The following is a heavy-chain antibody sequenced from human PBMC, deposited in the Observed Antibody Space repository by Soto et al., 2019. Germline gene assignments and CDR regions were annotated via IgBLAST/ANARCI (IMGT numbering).Heavy chain of an antibody. CDR2: INTDGSTT. Sequence: EVQLVESGGGLVQPGGSLRLSCAASGFNFSNYWMHWVRQAPGKGPVWVSRINTDGSTTNYADSVKGRFTISRDNAKNTLYLQKTSLGAEDTPVYYCARDLGGYASHWGQGTLVTVSS. CDR3: ARDLGGYASH. D-gene: IGHD3-16*01. V-gene: IGHV3-74*01. J-gene: IGHJ4*02. CDR1: GFNFSNYW.